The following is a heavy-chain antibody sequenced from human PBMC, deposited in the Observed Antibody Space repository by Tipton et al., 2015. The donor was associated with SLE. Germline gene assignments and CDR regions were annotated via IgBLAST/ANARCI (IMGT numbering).Heavy chain of an antibody. D-gene: IGHD3-22*01. V-gene: IGHV3-23*03. Sequence: SLRLSCTASGFTFSDYAMNWVRHAPGKGLEWVSVITSGGVTYYSDSVKGRFIISRDDSKTTMYLQMNRLRPEDTAVYYCAKDRFYDSGGYFFFDYWGPGTQVTVSS. CDR2: ITSGGVT. CDR3: AKDRFYDSGGYFFFDY. J-gene: IGHJ4*02. CDR1: GFTFSDYA.